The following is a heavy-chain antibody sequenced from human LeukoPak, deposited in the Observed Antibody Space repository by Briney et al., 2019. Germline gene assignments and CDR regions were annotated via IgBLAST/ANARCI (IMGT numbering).Heavy chain of an antibody. J-gene: IGHJ4*02. V-gene: IGHV4-34*01. CDR1: GVSFSGYY. Sequence: SETLSLTCAVYGVSFSGYYWSWIRQPPGKGLEWIGEINHSGSTNYNPSLKSRVTISVDTSMNQFSLKLSSVTAADTAVYYCARGKGLDYWGQGTLVTVSS. CDR3: ARGKGLDY. CDR2: INHSGST.